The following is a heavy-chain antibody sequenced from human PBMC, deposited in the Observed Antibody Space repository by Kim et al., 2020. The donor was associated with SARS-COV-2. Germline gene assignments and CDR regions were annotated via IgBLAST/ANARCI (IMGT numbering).Heavy chain of an antibody. CDR2: IKQDGSEK. CDR3: ARVNDFWSGYYTGGFDY. Sequence: GGSLRLSCAASGFTFSSYWMSWVRQAPGKGLEWVANIKQDGSEKYYVDSVKGRFTISRDNAKNSLYLQMNSLRAEDTAVYYCARVNDFWSGYYTGGFDYWGQGTLVTVSS. D-gene: IGHD3-3*01. J-gene: IGHJ4*02. CDR1: GFTFSSYW. V-gene: IGHV3-7*03.